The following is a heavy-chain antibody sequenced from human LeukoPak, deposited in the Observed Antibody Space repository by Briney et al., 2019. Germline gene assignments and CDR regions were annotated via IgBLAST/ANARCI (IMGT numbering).Heavy chain of an antibody. CDR1: GFTLGDHW. CDR3: ARGGWSLDY. J-gene: IGHJ4*02. Sequence: SGGSLRLSCEAYGFTLGDHWMTWVRQAPGKGLEWVAYIKQDGSAKDYVDSVKGRFTLSRDNSNNSLYLQMNSLRAEDTAVYYCARGGWSLDYWGQGTLVTVSS. V-gene: IGHV3-7*04. CDR2: IKQDGSAK. D-gene: IGHD6-19*01.